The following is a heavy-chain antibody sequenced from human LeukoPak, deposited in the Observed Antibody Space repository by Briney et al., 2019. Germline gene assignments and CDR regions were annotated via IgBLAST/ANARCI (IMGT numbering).Heavy chain of an antibody. CDR3: AKRLSRGYYAQLIIDY. V-gene: IGHV3-23*01. Sequence: GGSLSLSCAPSGFTFSDFAMPWVRQSPGKGLEWVSSITTSGESTYYADSVKGRFAISRDNSGSTLYLQMNSLRIEDSAVYYCAKRLSRGYYAQLIIDYWGQGVLVTVSS. J-gene: IGHJ4*02. CDR2: ITTSGEST. D-gene: IGHD2-15*01. CDR1: GFTFSDFA.